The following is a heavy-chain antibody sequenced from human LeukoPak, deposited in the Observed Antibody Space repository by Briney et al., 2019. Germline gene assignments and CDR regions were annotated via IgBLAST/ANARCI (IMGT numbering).Heavy chain of an antibody. D-gene: IGHD3-22*01. CDR1: GGSISSYY. Sequence: PSETRSLTCTVSGGSISSYYWSWIRQPPGKGLEWIGYIYYSGSTNYNPSLKSRVTISVDTSKNQFSLKLSSVTAADTAVYYCARHKENMIVVVNYAFDIWGQGTMVTVSS. CDR2: IYYSGST. J-gene: IGHJ3*02. V-gene: IGHV4-59*08. CDR3: ARHKENMIVVVNYAFDI.